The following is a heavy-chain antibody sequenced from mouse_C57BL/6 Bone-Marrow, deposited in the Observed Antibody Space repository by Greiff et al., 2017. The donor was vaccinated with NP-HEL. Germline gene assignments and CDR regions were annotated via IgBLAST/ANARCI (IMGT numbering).Heavy chain of an antibody. CDR1: GFTFSSYA. D-gene: IGHD1-2*01. Sequence: VQRVESGGGLVKPGGSLKLSCAASGFTFSSYAMSWVRQTPAKRLEWVATISDGGSYTYYPDNVKGRFTISRDNAKNNLYLQMSHLKSEDTAMYYCARDQYYIYWYFDVWGTGTTVTVSS. CDR2: ISDGGSYT. J-gene: IGHJ1*03. V-gene: IGHV5-4*01. CDR3: ARDQYYIYWYFDV.